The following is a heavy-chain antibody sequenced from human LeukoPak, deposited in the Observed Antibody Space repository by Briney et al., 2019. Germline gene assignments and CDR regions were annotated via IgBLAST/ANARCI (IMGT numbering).Heavy chain of an antibody. D-gene: IGHD6-13*01. CDR1: GFSLSTSGMC. J-gene: IGHJ4*02. V-gene: IGHV2-70*11. Sequence: ESGPTLVNPTQTLTLTCTFSGFSLSTSGMCVSWIRQPPGKALESLARIDWDDDKYYSTSLKTRLTISKDTSKNQVVLRMTNMDPVHTATYYCARIRGSRYYFDSWGQGTLVTVSS. CDR3: ARIRGSRYYFDS. CDR2: IDWDDDK.